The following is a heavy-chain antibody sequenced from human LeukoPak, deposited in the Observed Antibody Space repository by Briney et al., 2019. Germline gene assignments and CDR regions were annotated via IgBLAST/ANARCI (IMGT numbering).Heavy chain of an antibody. V-gene: IGHV1-2*02. CDR1: AGTFTSYA. CDR2: IPPSGGT. D-gene: IGHD5-24*01. CDR3: ARDRYGDGFAHFDY. Sequence: ASVTVSCTASAGTFTSYAISWVRQAHGQGLEWMGWIPPSGGTNYPQKFQGRVTITRNTSITTAYMNLSRLTSDDTAVYYCARDRYGDGFAHFDYWGQGALVTVSS. J-gene: IGHJ4*02.